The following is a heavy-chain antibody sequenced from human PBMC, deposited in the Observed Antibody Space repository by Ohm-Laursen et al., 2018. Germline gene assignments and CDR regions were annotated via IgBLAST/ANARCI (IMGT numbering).Heavy chain of an antibody. Sequence: GTLSLTCTVSGGSISSYYWSWIRQPPGKGLEWIGSIYHSGSTYYNPSLKSRVTISVDTSKNQFSLKLSSVTAADTAVYYCARDWSDHYYDSSGYPDWYFDLWGRGTLVTVSS. D-gene: IGHD3-22*01. J-gene: IGHJ2*01. V-gene: IGHV4-38-2*02. CDR1: GGSISSYY. CDR3: ARDWSDHYYDSSGYPDWYFDL. CDR2: IYHSGST.